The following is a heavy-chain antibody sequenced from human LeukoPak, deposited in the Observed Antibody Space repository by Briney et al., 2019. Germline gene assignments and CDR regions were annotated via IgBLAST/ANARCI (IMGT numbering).Heavy chain of an antibody. Sequence: GGSLRLSCAASGFTFSTYAMTWVRQAPGKGLEWVSSISGDGGNTDYADSVKSRLTISRDNSKNTLFLQLNSLRADDTAVYYCAKSLRMSTVMTGGWGDVFDIWGQGTMVTVSS. CDR2: ISGDGGNT. CDR3: AKSLRMSTVMTGGWGDVFDI. D-gene: IGHD4-17*01. CDR1: GFTFSTYA. V-gene: IGHV3-23*01. J-gene: IGHJ3*02.